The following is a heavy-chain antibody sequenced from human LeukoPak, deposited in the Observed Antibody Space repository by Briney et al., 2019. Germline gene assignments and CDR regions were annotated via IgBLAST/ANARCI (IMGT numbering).Heavy chain of an antibody. D-gene: IGHD2-8*01. V-gene: IGHV3-23*01. CDR2: ITRSGRGT. CDR3: ARESCLNAVCYTGEGAFDI. CDR1: GLTFSNYA. J-gene: IGHJ3*02. Sequence: PGGSLTLSCTASGLTFSNYATTWVRQAPGKGLEWVSSITRSGRGTYYADSVKGRFSVSRDNSQNTVFLHMNSLRAEDTAVYYCARESCLNAVCYTGEGAFDIWGQGTMVTVSS.